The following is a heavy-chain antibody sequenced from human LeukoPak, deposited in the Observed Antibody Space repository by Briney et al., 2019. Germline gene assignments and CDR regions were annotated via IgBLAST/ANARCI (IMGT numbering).Heavy chain of an antibody. V-gene: IGHV4-34*01. CDR1: VGSFSGYH. CDR3: ARVLKEQLVRYYMDV. CDR2: VNESGGT. Sequence: SETLSLTCAVYVGSFSGYHWNWIRQPPGKGPEWIGEVNESGGTNINPSLRSRVILSVDTSMNQFSLKLISVTAADTAVYHCARVLKEQLVRYYMDVWGKGTTVTVSS. J-gene: IGHJ6*03. D-gene: IGHD6-6*01.